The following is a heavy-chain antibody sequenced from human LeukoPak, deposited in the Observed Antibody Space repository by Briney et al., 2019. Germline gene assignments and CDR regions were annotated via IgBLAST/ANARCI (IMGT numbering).Heavy chain of an antibody. J-gene: IGHJ4*02. CDR1: GYTFTDYY. CDR3: AGEEIASAGTSNFDY. D-gene: IGHD6-13*01. CDR2: INPNSGGT. Sequence: ASVKVSCKASGYTFTDYYMHWVRQAPGQGLEWMGWINPNSGGTNYAQKFQGRVTMTRDTPISTAYMELSSLRSDDTAMYYCAGEEIASAGTSNFDYWGQGTLVTVSS. V-gene: IGHV1-2*02.